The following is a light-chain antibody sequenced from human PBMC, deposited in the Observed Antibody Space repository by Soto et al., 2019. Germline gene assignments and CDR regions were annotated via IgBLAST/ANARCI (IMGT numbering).Light chain of an antibody. CDR2: DAS. CDR1: QSVSSY. Sequence: EIVLTQSPGTLSLSPGERATLSCRASQSVSSYLAWYHQKPGQAPRLLIYDASTRATGISARFSGSGSGTDFTLTISSLEPEDFAMYYCQQRSNWPVTFGQGTKVEVK. V-gene: IGKV3-11*01. J-gene: IGKJ1*01. CDR3: QQRSNWPVT.